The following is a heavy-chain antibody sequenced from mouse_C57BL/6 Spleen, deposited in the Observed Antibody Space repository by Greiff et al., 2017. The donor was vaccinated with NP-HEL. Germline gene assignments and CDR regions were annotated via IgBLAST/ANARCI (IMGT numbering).Heavy chain of an antibody. CDR2: IDPSDSYT. V-gene: IGHV1-69*01. D-gene: IGHD1-1*01. CDR1: GYTFTSYW. J-gene: IGHJ4*01. CDR3: AIYASSPYYYAMDY. Sequence: QVHVKQPGAELVMPGASVKLSCKASGYTFTSYWMHWVKQRPGQGLEWIGEIDPSDSYTNYNQKFKGKSPLTVDKSSSTAYMPHSSLTSENTAVYYCAIYASSPYYYAMDYWGQGTSVTVSS.